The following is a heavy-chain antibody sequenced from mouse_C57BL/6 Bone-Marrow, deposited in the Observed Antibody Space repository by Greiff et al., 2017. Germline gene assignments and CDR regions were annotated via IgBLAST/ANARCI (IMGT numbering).Heavy chain of an antibody. CDR1: EYEFPSHD. J-gene: IGHJ1*03. Sequence: EVKLVESGGGLVQPGESLKLSCESNEYEFPSHDMSWVRKTPEKRLELVAAINSDGGSTYYPDTMERRFIISRDNTKKTLYLQMSSLRSEDTALYYCARHVYYGSSYGYWYFDVWGTGTTVTVSS. CDR3: ARHVYYGSSYGYWYFDV. V-gene: IGHV5-2*01. D-gene: IGHD1-1*01. CDR2: INSDGGST.